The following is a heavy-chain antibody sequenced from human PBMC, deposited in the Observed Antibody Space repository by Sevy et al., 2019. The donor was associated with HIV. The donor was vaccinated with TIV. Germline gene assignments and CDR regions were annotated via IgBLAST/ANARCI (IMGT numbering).Heavy chain of an antibody. CDR2: IYYSGST. CDR3: ARWIPNWFDP. V-gene: IGHV4-39*01. Sequence: SETLSLTCTVSGGSISSSSYYWSWIRQPPGKGLEWIGSIYYSGSTYYNPSLKSRVTISVDTSKNQFSLKLSSVTAADTAVYYCARWIPNWFDPWGQGTLVTVSS. D-gene: IGHD5-12*01. CDR1: GGSISSSSYY. J-gene: IGHJ5*02.